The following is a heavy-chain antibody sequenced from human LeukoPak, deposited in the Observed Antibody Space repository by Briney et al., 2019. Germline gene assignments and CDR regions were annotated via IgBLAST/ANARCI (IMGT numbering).Heavy chain of an antibody. Sequence: ASVKVSCKASGYTFTSYDINWVRQATGQGLEWMGWMNPNSGNTGYAQKFQGRVTMTRNTSISTAYMELSSLRSEDTAVYYCARALPLRLGYYYYGMDVWGQGTTVTVSS. D-gene: IGHD3-16*01. CDR1: GYTFTSYD. CDR2: MNPNSGNT. V-gene: IGHV1-8*01. CDR3: ARALPLRLGYYYYGMDV. J-gene: IGHJ6*02.